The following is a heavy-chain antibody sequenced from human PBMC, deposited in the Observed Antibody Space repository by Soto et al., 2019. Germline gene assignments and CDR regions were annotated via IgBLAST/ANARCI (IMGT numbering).Heavy chain of an antibody. D-gene: IGHD3-9*01. CDR1: GYTFTSYG. J-gene: IGHJ6*02. CDR2: ISAYNGNT. V-gene: IGHV1-18*01. Sequence: AASVKVSCKASGYTFTSYGISWVRQAPGQGLEWMGWISAYNGNTNYAQKLQGRVTMTTDTSTSTAYVELRSLRSDDTAVYYCASAASILTGYYGMDVWGQGTTVTVSS. CDR3: ASAASILTGYYGMDV.